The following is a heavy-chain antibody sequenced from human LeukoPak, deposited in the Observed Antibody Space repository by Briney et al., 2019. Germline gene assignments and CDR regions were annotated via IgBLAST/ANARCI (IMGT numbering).Heavy chain of an antibody. J-gene: IGHJ6*03. V-gene: IGHV3-48*04. Sequence: GGSLRLSCAASGFTFSSYSMNWVRQAPGKGLEWVSYISSSSTIYYADSVKGRFTISRDNAKNSLYLQMNSLRAEDTAVYYCARPQNPDGEGYYYYYMDVWGKGTTVTVSS. CDR3: ARPQNPDGEGYYYYYMDV. D-gene: IGHD2-21*01. CDR1: GFTFSSYS. CDR2: ISSSSTI.